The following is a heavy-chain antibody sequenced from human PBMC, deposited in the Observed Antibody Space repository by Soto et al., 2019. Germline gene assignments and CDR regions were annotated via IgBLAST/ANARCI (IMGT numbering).Heavy chain of an antibody. Sequence: LSWGASGFTFARYSMNWVRQAQGDMREWVSSISSTTNYIYYADSMKGRFTVSRDNAKNSVYLEMNSLSAEDTAVYYCARESEDLTSNFDYWRQGTLVTVSS. CDR3: ARESEDLTSNFDY. J-gene: IGHJ4*02. CDR1: GFTFARYS. CDR2: ISSTTNYI. V-gene: IGHV3-21*01.